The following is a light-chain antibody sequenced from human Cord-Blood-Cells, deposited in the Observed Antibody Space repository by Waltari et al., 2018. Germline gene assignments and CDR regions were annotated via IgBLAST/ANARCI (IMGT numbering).Light chain of an antibody. Sequence: DIKMTQSPSSLSASVGDRVTITCRASQSISSYLNWYQQKPGKAPKLLIYAASSLQSGVPSRFSGGGSGTDFTLTISSLQPEDFATYYCQQSYSTHTFGQGTKLEIK. V-gene: IGKV1-39*01. CDR1: QSISSY. CDR2: AAS. J-gene: IGKJ2*01. CDR3: QQSYSTHT.